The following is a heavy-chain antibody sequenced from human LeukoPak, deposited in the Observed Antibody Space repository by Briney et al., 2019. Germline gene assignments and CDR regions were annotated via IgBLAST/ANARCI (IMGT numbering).Heavy chain of an antibody. Sequence: GGSLRLSCAASGFTFRNYAISWVRQAPGKRLEWVSAIDGNGGSIYYADSVRGLFTISRDNSKNTLYLQMNSLRAEDTAVYYCAKDRPNGMDVWGQGTTVTVSS. V-gene: IGHV3-23*01. J-gene: IGHJ6*02. CDR1: GFTFRNYA. CDR3: AKDRPNGMDV. CDR2: IDGNGGSI.